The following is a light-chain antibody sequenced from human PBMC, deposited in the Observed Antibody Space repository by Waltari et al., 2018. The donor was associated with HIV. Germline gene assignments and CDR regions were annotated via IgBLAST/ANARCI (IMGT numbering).Light chain of an antibody. CDR3: QQRSNWPPEIT. V-gene: IGKV3-11*01. J-gene: IGKJ5*01. CDR2: DAS. Sequence: EIVLTQSPATLSLSPGERATLSCRASQSVNTYLACYQQKPGQAPRLLIYDASNRATGIPARFSGRGSGTDFTLTISSLEPEDFAVYYCQQRSNWPPEITFGQGTRLEIK. CDR1: QSVNTY.